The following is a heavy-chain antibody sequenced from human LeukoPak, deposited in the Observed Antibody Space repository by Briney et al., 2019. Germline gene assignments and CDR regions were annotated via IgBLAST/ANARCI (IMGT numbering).Heavy chain of an antibody. CDR1: GFTFSSYG. CDR3: ARDGFLEPQNYYSYGMDV. D-gene: IGHD3-3*01. CDR2: IWYDGSNK. Sequence: PGGSLRLSCAASGFTFSSYGMHWVRQAPGKGLEWVAVIWYDGSNKYYADSVKGRFTISRDNSKNTLYLQMNSLRAEDTAVYYCARDGFLEPQNYYSYGMDVWGQGTTVTVSS. J-gene: IGHJ6*02. V-gene: IGHV3-33*01.